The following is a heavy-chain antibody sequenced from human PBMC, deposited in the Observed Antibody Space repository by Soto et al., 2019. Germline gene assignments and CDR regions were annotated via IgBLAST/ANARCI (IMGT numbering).Heavy chain of an antibody. CDR1: GGSISSSNW. Sequence: PSETLSLTCAVSGGSISSSNWWSWVRQPPGKGLEWIGEIYHSGSTNYNPSLKSRVTISVDKSKNQFSLKLSSVTAADTAVYYCARDQVTMVRGVIYYYCGMDVWGQGTTVTVSS. CDR3: ARDQVTMVRGVIYYYCGMDV. D-gene: IGHD3-10*01. CDR2: IYHSGST. J-gene: IGHJ6*02. V-gene: IGHV4-4*02.